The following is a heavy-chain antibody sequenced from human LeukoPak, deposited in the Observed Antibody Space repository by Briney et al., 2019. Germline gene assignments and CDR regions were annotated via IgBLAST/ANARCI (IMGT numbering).Heavy chain of an antibody. Sequence: ASVKVSCKASGYTFTSYGISWVRQAPGQGLEWMGWISAYNGNTNYAQKLQGRVTMTTDTSTSTAYMELRSLRSDDTAIYYCARGVYSSSSSGEYAFDIWGQGTMVTVSS. D-gene: IGHD6-6*01. V-gene: IGHV1-18*01. CDR3: ARGVYSSSSSGEYAFDI. CDR1: GYTFTSYG. J-gene: IGHJ3*02. CDR2: ISAYNGNT.